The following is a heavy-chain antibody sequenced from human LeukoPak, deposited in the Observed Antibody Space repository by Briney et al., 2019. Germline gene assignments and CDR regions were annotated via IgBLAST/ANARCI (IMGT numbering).Heavy chain of an antibody. CDR2: ISSSSSYI. CDR3: ARSNFYDSSGN. J-gene: IGHJ4*02. CDR1: RFSFSSYG. D-gene: IGHD3-22*01. Sequence: GGSLRLSCAASRFSFSSYGMHWVRQAPGKGLEWVSSISSSSSYIYYADSVKGRFTISRDNAKNSLYLQMNSLRAEDTAVYYCARSNFYDSSGNWGQGTLVTVSS. V-gene: IGHV3-21*01.